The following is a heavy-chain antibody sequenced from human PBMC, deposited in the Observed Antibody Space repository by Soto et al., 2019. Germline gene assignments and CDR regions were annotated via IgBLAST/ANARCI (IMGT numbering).Heavy chain of an antibody. CDR1: GFTVSSNY. Sequence: GGSLRLSCAASGFTVSSNYMSWVRQAPGKGLEWVSVIYSGGSTYYADSVKGRFTISRDNSKNTLYLQMNSLRAEDTAVYYCARPVEEYYYGSGSPGGYWGQGTLVTVSS. CDR3: ARPVEEYYYGSGSPGGY. CDR2: IYSGGST. J-gene: IGHJ4*02. V-gene: IGHV3-66*04. D-gene: IGHD3-10*01.